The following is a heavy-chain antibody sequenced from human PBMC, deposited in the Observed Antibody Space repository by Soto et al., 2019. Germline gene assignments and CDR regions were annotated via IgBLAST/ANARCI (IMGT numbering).Heavy chain of an antibody. Sequence: ASVKVSCKASGYTFTRYTMNWVRQAPGQRLEWXGXXXPXNXXXKXXXXFQDRVIITRDTSASTAYIDLSSLRSEDTAVYYCARGIATGQLDPWGQGTLVTVSS. CDR2: XXPXNXXX. J-gene: IGHJ5*02. CDR1: GYTFTRYT. D-gene: IGHD2-15*01. V-gene: IGHV1-3*01. CDR3: ARGIATGQLDP.